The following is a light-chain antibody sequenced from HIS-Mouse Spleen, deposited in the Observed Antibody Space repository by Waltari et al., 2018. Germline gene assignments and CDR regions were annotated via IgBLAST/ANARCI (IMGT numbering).Light chain of an antibody. J-gene: IGKJ4*01. CDR3: QQLNSYPG. CDR1: QGISSY. CDR2: AAS. V-gene: IGKV1-9*01. Sequence: DIQLTQSPSFLSASVGDRVTITCRASQGISSYLAWYQQKPGKAPKLLIYAASTLQSGVPSRFSGSGSGTEFTLTISSLQPEDFATYYCQQLNSYPGFGGGTK.